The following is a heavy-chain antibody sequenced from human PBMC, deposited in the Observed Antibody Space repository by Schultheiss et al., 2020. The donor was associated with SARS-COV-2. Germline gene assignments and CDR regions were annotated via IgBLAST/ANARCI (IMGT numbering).Heavy chain of an antibody. V-gene: IGHV4-39*07. Sequence: SETLSLTCTVSGGSISSGGYYWSWIRQPPGKGLEWIGSIYHSGSTYYNPSLKSRVTISVDTSKNQFSLKLSSVTAADTAVYYCAREDYDSSGYSANWYFDLWGRGTLVTVSS. CDR2: IYHSGST. CDR3: AREDYDSSGYSANWYFDL. CDR1: GGSISSGGYY. D-gene: IGHD3-22*01. J-gene: IGHJ2*01.